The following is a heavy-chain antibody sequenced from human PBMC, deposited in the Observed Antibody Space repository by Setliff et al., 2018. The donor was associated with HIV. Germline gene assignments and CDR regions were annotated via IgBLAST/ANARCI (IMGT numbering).Heavy chain of an antibody. CDR1: GFTFSTYA. CDR2: IRFDGSNK. D-gene: IGHD6-13*01. Sequence: SLRLSCAVSGFTFSTYAMSWVRQAPGKGLEWVAFIRFDGSNKYFVDSVKGRFTISRDTSKNTLYLQMNSLRAEDTAVYYCARGIAAAGLDYWGQGTRVSVSS. J-gene: IGHJ4*02. CDR3: ARGIAAAGLDY. V-gene: IGHV3-30*02.